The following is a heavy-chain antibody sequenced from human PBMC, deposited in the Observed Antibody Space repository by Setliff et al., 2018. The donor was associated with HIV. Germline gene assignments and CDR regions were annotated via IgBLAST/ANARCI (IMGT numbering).Heavy chain of an antibody. J-gene: IGHJ6*02. CDR1: GFTFNGYA. Sequence: PGGSLRLSCVGSGFTFNGYAMNWVRQAPGKGLEWVSYISSSSSSIYYGDSVKGRFTISRDNAKNSLDLEMHSLRVEDTAVYFCTRKHRPGVGMDLWGQGTTVTVSS. CDR2: ISSSSSSI. CDR3: TRKHRPGVGMDL. V-gene: IGHV3-48*01.